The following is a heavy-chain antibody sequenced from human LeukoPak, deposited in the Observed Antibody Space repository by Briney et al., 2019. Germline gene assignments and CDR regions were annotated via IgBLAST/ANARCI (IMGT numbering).Heavy chain of an antibody. J-gene: IGHJ5*02. CDR1: GDSISNAY. CDR2: IYSNETT. Sequence: SETLSLTCTVSGDSISNAYWSWIRQPAGKGLEWIGRIYSNETTNYSPSLKSRVTLSVDTSKTQFSLRLSSVTAADTAVYYCARVIWFGDLFTFDPWGQGTLVTVSS. CDR3: ARVIWFGDLFTFDP. V-gene: IGHV4-4*07. D-gene: IGHD3-10*01.